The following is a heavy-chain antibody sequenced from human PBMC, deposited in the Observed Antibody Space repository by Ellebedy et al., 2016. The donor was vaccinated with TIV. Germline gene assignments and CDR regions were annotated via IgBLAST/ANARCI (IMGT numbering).Heavy chain of an antibody. V-gene: IGHV1-46*01. CDR1: GYNFLDYG. CDR3: ARGGGYSGYDLGDY. J-gene: IGHJ4*02. CDR2: INPSGGST. Sequence: ASVKVSCKASGYNFLDYGVSWVRQAPGQGLDWMGIINPSGGSTTLAQKFQGRVTMTRDKSTSTVYMELSSLRSEDTAVYYCARGGGYSGYDLGDYWGQGTLVTVSS. D-gene: IGHD5-12*01.